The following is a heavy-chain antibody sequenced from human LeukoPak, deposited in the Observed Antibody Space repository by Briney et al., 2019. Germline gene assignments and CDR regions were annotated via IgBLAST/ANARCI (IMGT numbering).Heavy chain of an antibody. CDR2: INHSGST. CDR1: GGSFSGYY. D-gene: IGHD3-22*01. Sequence: PSETLSLTCAVYGGSFSGYYWSWIRQPPGKGLEWIGEINHSGSTNYNPSLKSRVTISVDTSKNQFSLKLSSVTAADTAVYYCARGVYYYDSSGHYYGSLLDYWGQGTLVTVSS. CDR3: ARGVYYYDSSGHYYGSLLDY. J-gene: IGHJ4*02. V-gene: IGHV4-34*01.